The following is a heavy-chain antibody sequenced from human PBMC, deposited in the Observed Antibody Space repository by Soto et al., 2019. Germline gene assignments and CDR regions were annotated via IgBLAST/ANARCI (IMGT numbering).Heavy chain of an antibody. CDR2: INAGYNGVT. V-gene: IGHV3-23*01. D-gene: IGHD2-15*01. Sequence: PVGSLRLSCAASGFTFNTYTRNWVRLTAGKGLEWVAGINAGYNGVTYYADSVKGRFTISRDDSQDILFLQMHGLRADDTALYYCTKDRYPDGIWTFDFWGKGTLVTVSS. CDR3: TKDRYPDGIWTFDF. CDR1: GFTFNTYT. J-gene: IGHJ4*02.